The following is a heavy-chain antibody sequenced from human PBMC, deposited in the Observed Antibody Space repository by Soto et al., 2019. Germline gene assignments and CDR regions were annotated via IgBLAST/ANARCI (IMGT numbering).Heavy chain of an antibody. Sequence: PSETLSLTCTVSGGSISSYYWSWIRQPPGKGLEWIGYIYYSGSTNYNPSLKSRVTISVDTSKNQFSLKLSSVTAADTAVYYCARGGSKITIFGVVISWYFDLWGRGTLVTVSS. CDR1: GGSISSYY. CDR3: ARGGSKITIFGVVISWYFDL. V-gene: IGHV4-59*01. J-gene: IGHJ2*01. D-gene: IGHD3-3*01. CDR2: IYYSGST.